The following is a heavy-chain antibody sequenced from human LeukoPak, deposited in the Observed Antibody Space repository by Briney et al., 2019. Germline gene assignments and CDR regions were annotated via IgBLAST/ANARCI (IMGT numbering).Heavy chain of an antibody. CDR3: ARDDLRSGDLDY. J-gene: IGHJ4*02. D-gene: IGHD4-17*01. Sequence: ASVKVSCKASGYTFTGYYMHWVRQAPGQGLERMGWINPNSGGTNYAQKFQGRVTMTRDTSISTAYMELSRLRSDDTAVYYCARDDLRSGDLDYWGQGTLVTVSS. CDR2: INPNSGGT. V-gene: IGHV1-2*02. CDR1: GYTFTGYY.